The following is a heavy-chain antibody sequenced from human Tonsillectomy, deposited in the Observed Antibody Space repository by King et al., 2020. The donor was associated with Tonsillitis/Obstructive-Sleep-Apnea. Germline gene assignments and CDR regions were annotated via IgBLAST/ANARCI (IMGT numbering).Heavy chain of an antibody. Sequence: VQLVESGGGLVQPGGSLRLSCAASGFTFSSYAMTWVRQAPGKGLEWVSVISGSGGSTYYADSVKGRFTISRDNSKNTLYLQMNSLRAEDTAVYYCAKDSDSSGYYTSNYYYMDVWGKGTTVTVSS. CDR2: ISGSGGST. CDR3: AKDSDSSGYYTSNYYYMDV. D-gene: IGHD3-22*01. CDR1: GFTFSSYA. J-gene: IGHJ6*03. V-gene: IGHV3-23*04.